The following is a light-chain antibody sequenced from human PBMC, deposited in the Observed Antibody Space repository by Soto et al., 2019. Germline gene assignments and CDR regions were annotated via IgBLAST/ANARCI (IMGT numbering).Light chain of an antibody. CDR2: DVS. V-gene: IGLV2-14*03. J-gene: IGLJ1*01. CDR3: RSYTSSSAYV. CDR1: SSDVGGYNY. Sequence: QSALTQPASVSGSPGQSVAISCSGTSSDVGGYNYVSWYQQYPGKAPKLMIYDVSSRPSWVSDRFSGSKSGNTASLTISGLQSEDEADYYCRSYTSSSAYVFGTGTKLTVL.